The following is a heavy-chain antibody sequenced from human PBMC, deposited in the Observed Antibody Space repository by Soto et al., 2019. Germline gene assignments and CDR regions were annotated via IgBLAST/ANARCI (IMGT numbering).Heavy chain of an antibody. V-gene: IGHV3-48*02. CDR3: ARIKSYGFGY. CDR2: ISSSSSII. D-gene: IGHD3-16*01. J-gene: IGHJ4*02. Sequence: GGSLRLSCAASGFTFSGYSMIWVRQAPGKGLEWVSYISSSSSIIFYADSVKGRFTISRDNAKNSLYLQMNSLRDEDTAVYYCARIKSYGFGYWGQGTLVTVS. CDR1: GFTFSGYS.